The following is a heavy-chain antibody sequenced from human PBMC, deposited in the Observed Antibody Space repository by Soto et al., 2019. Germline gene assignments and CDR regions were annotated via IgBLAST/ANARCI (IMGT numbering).Heavy chain of an antibody. CDR3: ARTLNSGCSDS. CDR2: VHNSGTT. D-gene: IGHD5-12*01. J-gene: IGHJ4*02. V-gene: IGHV4-59*01. CDR1: GASISDFY. Sequence: PSETLSLTCAVSGASISDFYWSWIRQPPGKGLEWIAYVHNSGTTNYNPSLKSRVTISLDTSKNQFSLGLRSVTAADTAVYYCARTLNSGCSDSWGQGTLVTVSS.